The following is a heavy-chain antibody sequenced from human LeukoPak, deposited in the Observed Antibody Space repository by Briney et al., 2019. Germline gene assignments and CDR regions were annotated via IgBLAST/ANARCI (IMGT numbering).Heavy chain of an antibody. D-gene: IGHD3-10*01. CDR3: ARGRGVITTRYYYMDV. V-gene: IGHV4-39*07. CDR2: INHSGST. CDR1: GGSISSSSYY. Sequence: SETLSLTCTVSGGSISSSSYYWGWFRQPPGRGLEWIGEINHSGSTNYNPSLKSRVTISVDTSKNQFSPKLSSVTAADTAVYYCARGRGVITTRYYYMDVWGKGTTVTVSS. J-gene: IGHJ6*03.